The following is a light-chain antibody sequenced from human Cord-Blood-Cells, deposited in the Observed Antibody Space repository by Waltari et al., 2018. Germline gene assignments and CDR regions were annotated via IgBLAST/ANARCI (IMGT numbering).Light chain of an antibody. CDR1: QSVRSY. CDR3: QQRSNWPPYT. Sequence: EIVLTQSPATLPLSPGERATLSCRPSQSVRSYLAWYQQNPGQAPRLLIYDASNRATGIPARFSGSGSGTDFTLTISSLEPEDFAVYYCQQRSNWPPYTFGQGTKLEIK. CDR2: DAS. V-gene: IGKV3-11*01. J-gene: IGKJ2*01.